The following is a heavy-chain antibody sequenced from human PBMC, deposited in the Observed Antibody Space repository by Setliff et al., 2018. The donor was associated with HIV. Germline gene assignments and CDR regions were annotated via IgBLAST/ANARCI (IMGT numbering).Heavy chain of an antibody. Sequence: GASVKVSCKTSGYTFTSYGISWLRQAPGQGLEWMGWIGPYNGDTNYAQRLQGRVTVTTDTSTSTAYMELRSLRSDDTAIYYCARLGSGWSDSYYYAMDVWGQGTTVTVSS. CDR1: GYTFTSYG. CDR2: IGPYNGDT. D-gene: IGHD6-19*01. CDR3: ARLGSGWSDSYYYAMDV. V-gene: IGHV1-18*01. J-gene: IGHJ6*02.